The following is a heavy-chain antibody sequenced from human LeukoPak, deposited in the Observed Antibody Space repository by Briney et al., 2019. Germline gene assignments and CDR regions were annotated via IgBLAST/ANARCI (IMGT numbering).Heavy chain of an antibody. CDR2: IYYSGST. CDR1: GGSISSYY. Sequence: SETLSLTCTVSGGSISSYYWSWIRQPPGKGLEWVGYIYYSGSTNYNPSLKSRVTISVDTSKNQFSLKLSSVTAADTAVYYCARGYSSSSPALGFDYWGQGTLVTVSS. CDR3: ARGYSSSSPALGFDY. J-gene: IGHJ4*02. V-gene: IGHV4-59*01. D-gene: IGHD6-13*01.